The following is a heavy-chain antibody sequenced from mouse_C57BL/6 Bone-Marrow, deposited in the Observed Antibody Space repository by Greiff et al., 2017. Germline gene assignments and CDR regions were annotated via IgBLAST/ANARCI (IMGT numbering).Heavy chain of an antibody. J-gene: IGHJ1*03. CDR2: IDPETGGT. CDR1: GYTFTDYE. CDR3: TRGSFYPYWYFDV. Sequence: VKLMESGAELVRPGASVTLSCKASGYTFTDYEMHWVKPTPVHGLEWIGAIDPETGGTAYNQKFKGKAILTADKSSSTAYMELRSLTSEDSAVYYCTRGSFYPYWYFDVWGTGTTVTVSS. D-gene: IGHD2-1*01. V-gene: IGHV1-15*01.